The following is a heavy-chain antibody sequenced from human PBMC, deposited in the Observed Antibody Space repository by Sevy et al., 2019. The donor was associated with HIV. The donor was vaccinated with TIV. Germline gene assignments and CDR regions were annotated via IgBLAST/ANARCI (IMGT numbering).Heavy chain of an antibody. D-gene: IGHD6-19*01. Sequence: ASVKVSCKASGFNFASYDIYWVRQATGQGLEWMGWMNTNTGNTGFAQKFQGRVTMTRNTSITTAYMELSNLRSEDTAVYYCARVSGWHLRYGMDVWGQGTTVTLSS. CDR3: ARVSGWHLRYGMDV. CDR1: GFNFASYD. V-gene: IGHV1-8*02. CDR2: MNTNTGNT. J-gene: IGHJ6*02.